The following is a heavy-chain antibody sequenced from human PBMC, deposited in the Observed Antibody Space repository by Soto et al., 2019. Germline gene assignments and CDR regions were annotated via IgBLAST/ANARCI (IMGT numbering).Heavy chain of an antibody. CDR2: INAGNGNT. Sequence: QVQLVQSGAAVKKPGASVKVSCKASGYTFTSYAMHWVRQAPGQRLERMGWINAGNGNTKYSQKFQGRVTITRDTSASTAYMELSSLRSEDTAVYYCARCWSSARSLVYYWGQGTLVTVSS. D-gene: IGHD3-9*01. J-gene: IGHJ4*02. CDR3: ARCWSSARSLVYY. V-gene: IGHV1-3*01. CDR1: GYTFTSYA.